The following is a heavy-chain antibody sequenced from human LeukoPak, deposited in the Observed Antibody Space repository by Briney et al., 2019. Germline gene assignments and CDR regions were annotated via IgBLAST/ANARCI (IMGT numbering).Heavy chain of an antibody. V-gene: IGHV4-59*12. CDR2: IYYSGTT. Sequence: GSLRLSCAASGFTFSDYYMSWIRQAPGKGLEWIGYIYYSGTTIYNPPLKSRLTISLDTSKNQFSLNLSSVTAADTAVYYCARDETHFYGSGSSNWFDPWGQGILVTVSS. CDR1: GFTFSDYY. CDR3: ARDETHFYGSGSSNWFDP. J-gene: IGHJ5*02. D-gene: IGHD3-10*01.